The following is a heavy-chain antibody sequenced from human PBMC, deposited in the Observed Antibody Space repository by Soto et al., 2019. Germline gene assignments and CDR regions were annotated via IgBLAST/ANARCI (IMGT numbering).Heavy chain of an antibody. J-gene: IGHJ4*02. Sequence: GGSLRLSCAASGFSLSSYWMSWVRQAQGKGLEWVANMNQDGSESDYVGSVKGRFTFTRDNAKNSLYLQMNSLRAEDTAVYYCARLSTSAGRRDLACWGQGTLVTVSS. V-gene: IGHV3-7*01. CDR1: GFSLSSYW. CDR2: MNQDGSES. CDR3: ARLSTSAGRRDLAC.